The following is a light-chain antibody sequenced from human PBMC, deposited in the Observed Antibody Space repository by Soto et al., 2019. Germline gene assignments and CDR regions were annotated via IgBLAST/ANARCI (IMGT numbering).Light chain of an antibody. V-gene: IGLV2-8*01. Sequence: QSALTQPPSASGSPGQSVTISCTGTSSDVGGYNYVSWYQQHPGKAPKLMIYEVSKRPSGVPDRFSGSKSGNSASLAITGLQAEDEADYYCQSYDSSLSASYVFGTGTKVTVL. J-gene: IGLJ1*01. CDR2: EVS. CDR3: QSYDSSLSASYV. CDR1: SSDVGGYNY.